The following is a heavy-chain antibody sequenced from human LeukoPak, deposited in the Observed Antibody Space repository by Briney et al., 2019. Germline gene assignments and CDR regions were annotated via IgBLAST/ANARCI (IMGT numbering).Heavy chain of an antibody. Sequence: GESLTLTCAAYGFTFSNYWMAWVRQAPGRGLEWVAHINRDGSEKNYVDPVKGRFTISRDNAKNSVYLQMNSLRAEDTAVYYCARYYGSGSYYDYYHYGMDVWGQGTTVTVSS. D-gene: IGHD3-10*01. CDR3: ARYYGSGSYYDYYHYGMDV. J-gene: IGHJ6*02. V-gene: IGHV3-7*01. CDR1: GFTFSNYW. CDR2: INRDGSEK.